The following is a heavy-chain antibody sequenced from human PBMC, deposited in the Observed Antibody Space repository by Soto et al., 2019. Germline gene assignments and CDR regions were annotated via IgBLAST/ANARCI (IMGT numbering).Heavy chain of an antibody. CDR3: ARKKAVHTEGPGPLDF. Sequence: SETLSLTCSVSGDSISGYYWSWIRQPPGKGLEWIGYIYYIGHTNYNPSLKSRVTISVDRSKNQFSLKLNSVTAADTAVYYCARKKAVHTEGPGPLDFWGQGTLVTVSS. J-gene: IGHJ4*02. CDR2: IYYIGHT. V-gene: IGHV4-59*01. CDR1: GDSISGYY. D-gene: IGHD1-1*01.